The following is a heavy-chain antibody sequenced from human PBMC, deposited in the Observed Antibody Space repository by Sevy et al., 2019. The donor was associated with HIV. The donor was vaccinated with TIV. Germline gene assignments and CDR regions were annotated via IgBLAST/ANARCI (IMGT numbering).Heavy chain of an antibody. D-gene: IGHD1-26*01. CDR1: GFTFSTYG. CDR2: ISYDGSNK. J-gene: IGHJ6*02. V-gene: IGHV3-30*19. CDR3: ARDRASGSYSPGRGYYYYYGMDV. Sequence: GGSLRLSCAASGFTFSTYGMHWVRQAPGKGLEWVAVISYDGSNKYYADSVKGRFTISRDNSKNTLYLQMNSLRAEDTAVYYCARDRASGSYSPGRGYYYYYGMDVWGQGTTVTVSS.